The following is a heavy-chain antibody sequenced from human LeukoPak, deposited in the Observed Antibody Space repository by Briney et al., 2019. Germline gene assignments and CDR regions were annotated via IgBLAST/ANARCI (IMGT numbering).Heavy chain of an antibody. CDR3: ARDFYDTSGYYYDY. CDR1: GFTFSTYE. CDR2: ISSSGGTI. Sequence: GGSLRLSCAASGFTFSTYEMNWVRQAPGKGLEWVSYISSSGGTIHYSDSVKGRFTISRDNAKNSLYLQMNSLRAEDTAVYYCARDFYDTSGYYYDYWGQGTLVTVSS. V-gene: IGHV3-48*03. J-gene: IGHJ4*02. D-gene: IGHD3-22*01.